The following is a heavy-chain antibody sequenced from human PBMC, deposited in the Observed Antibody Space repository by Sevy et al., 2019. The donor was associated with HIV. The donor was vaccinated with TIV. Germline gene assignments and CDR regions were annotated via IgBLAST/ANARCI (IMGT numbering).Heavy chain of an antibody. CDR3: AKKMGGGLGMDFLVDF. CDR1: GFTFNSFA. CDR2: ISGTGDYT. J-gene: IGHJ4*02. D-gene: IGHD3-10*01. Sequence: GGSLRLSCAASGFTFNSFAMGWVRQAPGKGLDWISVISGTGDYTYYADSVKGRFTISRDNSKNTLFLQMNSLRAEDTAIFYCAKKMGGGLGMDFLVDFWGQGTLVTVSS. V-gene: IGHV3-23*01.